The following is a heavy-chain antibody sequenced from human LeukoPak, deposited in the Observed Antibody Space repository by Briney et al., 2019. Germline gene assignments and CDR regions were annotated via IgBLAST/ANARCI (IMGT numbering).Heavy chain of an antibody. Sequence: PSETLSLTCTVSGGSISSSHWSWIRQPPGKGLEWIGNIHTSGSTNYSPSLKSRVTISLDTSRNQFSLKLSSVTAADTAVYYCARGRSTVVTPNYYYYYCMDVWGKGTTVTVSS. D-gene: IGHD4-23*01. CDR3: ARGRSTVVTPNYYYYYCMDV. J-gene: IGHJ6*03. CDR1: GGSISSSH. V-gene: IGHV4-4*09. CDR2: IHTSGST.